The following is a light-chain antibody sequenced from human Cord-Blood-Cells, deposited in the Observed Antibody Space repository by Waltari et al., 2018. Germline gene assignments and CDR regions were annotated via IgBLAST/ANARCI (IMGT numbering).Light chain of an antibody. CDR3: SSYAGSNNPYV. J-gene: IGLJ1*01. Sequence: QSALTQPPSASGSPGQSVTISCTGTSSDVGGYNYVSWYQQHPGKAPKLMSYEVSKRPSGFPDRFSGSKSGNTASLTGSGLQAEDEAYYYCSSYAGSNNPYVFGTGTKVTVL. CDR1: SSDVGGYNY. CDR2: EVS. V-gene: IGLV2-8*01.